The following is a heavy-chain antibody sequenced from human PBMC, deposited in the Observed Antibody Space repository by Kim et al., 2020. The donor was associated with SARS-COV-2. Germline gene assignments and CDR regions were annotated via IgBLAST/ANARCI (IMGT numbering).Heavy chain of an antibody. Sequence: GGSLRLSCAASGFTFSSYAMHWVRQAPGKGLEWVAVISYDGSNKYYADSVKGRFTISRDNSKNTLYLQMNSLRAEDTAVYYCARVVITPGIAAKKGLRVTGGFDYWGQGTLVTVSS. CDR1: GFTFSSYA. D-gene: IGHD6-13*01. CDR3: ARVVITPGIAAKKGLRVTGGFDY. J-gene: IGHJ4*02. V-gene: IGHV3-30-3*01. CDR2: ISYDGSNK.